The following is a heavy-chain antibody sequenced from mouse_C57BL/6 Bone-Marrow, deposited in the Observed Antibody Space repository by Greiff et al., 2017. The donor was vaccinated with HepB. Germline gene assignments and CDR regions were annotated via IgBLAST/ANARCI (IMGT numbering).Heavy chain of an antibody. CDR3: ARTTIVTTGYFDY. D-gene: IGHD2-5*01. Sequence: VQLQQSGPELVKPGASVKISCKASGYAFSSSWMNWVKQRPGKGLEWIGRIYPGDGDTNYNGKFKGKATLNADKSSSTAYMQLSSLTSEDSAVYFCARTTIVTTGYFDYWGQGTTLTVSS. V-gene: IGHV1-82*01. CDR1: GYAFSSSW. J-gene: IGHJ2*01. CDR2: IYPGDGDT.